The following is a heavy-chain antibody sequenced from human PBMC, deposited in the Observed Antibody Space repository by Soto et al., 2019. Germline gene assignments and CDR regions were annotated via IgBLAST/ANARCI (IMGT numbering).Heavy chain of an antibody. CDR1: GFTFSNYA. Sequence: GGSLRLSCAASGFTFSNYAMSWVRQAPGKGLEWVSAISGSGGSTYYADSVKGRFTISRDNSKNTLYLQMNSLRAEDTAVYYCARGSSGWYHYYYGMDVWGQGTTVTVSS. D-gene: IGHD6-19*01. J-gene: IGHJ6*02. CDR2: ISGSGGST. CDR3: ARGSSGWYHYYYGMDV. V-gene: IGHV3-23*01.